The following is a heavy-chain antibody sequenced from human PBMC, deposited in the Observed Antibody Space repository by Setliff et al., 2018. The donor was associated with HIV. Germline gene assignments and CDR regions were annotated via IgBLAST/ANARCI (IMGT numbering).Heavy chain of an antibody. D-gene: IGHD3-10*01. CDR3: ARLDAIRGAYYYGSGSYQSDAFDI. Sequence: ASETLSLTCTVSGGSISSYYWSWIRQPPGKGLGWIGYIYYSGSTNYNPSLKSRVTISVDTSKNQFSLKLSSVTAADTAVYYCARLDAIRGAYYYGSGSYQSDAFDIWGQGTMVTVSS. J-gene: IGHJ3*02. CDR1: GGSISSYY. V-gene: IGHV4-59*01. CDR2: IYYSGST.